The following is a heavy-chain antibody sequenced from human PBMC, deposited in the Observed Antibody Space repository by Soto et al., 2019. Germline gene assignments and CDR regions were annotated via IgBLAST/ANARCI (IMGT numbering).Heavy chain of an antibody. V-gene: IGHV1-18*01. CDR1: GYNFTSYG. CDR2: ISPHNDRT. J-gene: IGHJ3*02. D-gene: IGHD6-19*01. Sequence: GASVKVSCKASGYNFTSYGISWVRQAPGQGLEWMGWISPHNDRTKYARRFQDRVTMTTETPTSTVYMELGSLRSDDTAVYYCARDLYYSSGRYFDHDAFDICGKATVVTVS. CDR3: ARDLYYSSGRYFDHDAFDI.